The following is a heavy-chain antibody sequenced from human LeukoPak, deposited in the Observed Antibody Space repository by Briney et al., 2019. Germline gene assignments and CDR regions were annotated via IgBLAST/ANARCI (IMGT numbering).Heavy chain of an antibody. CDR1: GFTSSSYG. J-gene: IGHJ4*02. V-gene: IGHV3-33*01. CDR3: ARDLHPGENYFDY. CDR2: IWYDGSNK. Sequence: PGGSLRLSCAASGFTSSSYGMHWVRQAPGKGLEWVAVIWYDGSNKYYADSVKGRFTISRDNSKNTLYLQMNSLRAEDTAVYYCARDLHPGENYFDYWGQGTLVTVSS. D-gene: IGHD4-11*01.